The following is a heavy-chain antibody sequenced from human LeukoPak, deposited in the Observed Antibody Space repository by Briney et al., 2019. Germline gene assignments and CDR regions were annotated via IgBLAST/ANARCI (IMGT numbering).Heavy chain of an antibody. J-gene: IGHJ4*02. CDR3: ARGGGRGDYNERYYFDY. Sequence: GGSLRLSCAASGFTVSSNYMSWVRQAPGKGLEWLSYISSSGNAIFYSDSVKGRFTISRDNAKNSLHLQMNSLRAEDTAIYYCARGGGRGDYNERYYFDYWGQGTLVTVSS. CDR1: GFTVSSNY. CDR2: ISSSGNAI. D-gene: IGHD3-22*01. V-gene: IGHV3-11*04.